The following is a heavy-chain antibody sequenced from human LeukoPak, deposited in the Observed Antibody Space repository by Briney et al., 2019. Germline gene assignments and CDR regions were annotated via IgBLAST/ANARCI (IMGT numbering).Heavy chain of an antibody. D-gene: IGHD3-10*01. Sequence: GGSLRLSCAASGFTFSSFEMNWVRQAPGKGLEWVPFISISGSTIYYADSVKGRFTISRDNAKNSLYLQMNNLRAEDTAVYYCASEFRGVIYWGQGTLVTVSS. J-gene: IGHJ4*02. CDR1: GFTFSSFE. V-gene: IGHV3-48*03. CDR3: ASEFRGVIY. CDR2: ISISGSTI.